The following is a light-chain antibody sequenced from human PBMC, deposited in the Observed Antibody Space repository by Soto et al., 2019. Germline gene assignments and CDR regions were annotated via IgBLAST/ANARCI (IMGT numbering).Light chain of an antibody. CDR1: QGISSY. CDR3: QQYYSYPPT. V-gene: IGKV1-8*01. J-gene: IGKJ2*01. CDR2: AAS. Sequence: ALRMTQSPSSFSASTGDRVTITCRASQGISSYLAWYQQKPGKAPKLLIYAASTLQSGVPSRFSGSGSGPDFTLTISCLQSEDVATYYCQQYYSYPPTVGQGTKLEIK.